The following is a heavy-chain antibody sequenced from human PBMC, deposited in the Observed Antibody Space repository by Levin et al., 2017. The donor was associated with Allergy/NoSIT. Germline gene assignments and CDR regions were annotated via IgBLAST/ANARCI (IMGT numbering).Heavy chain of an antibody. CDR2: IYPSGST. D-gene: IGHD2-15*01. CDR1: GGSISSAGSS. CDR3: ARDRRAAAIDV. Sequence: SETLSLTCAVSGGSISSAGSSWSWIRQPPGKGLEWIGFIYPSGSTYYTPSLRRRVTISADKSKNQFSLMVNSVTAAATAYYYSARDRRAAAIDVWGPGITVIVSS. V-gene: IGHV4-30-2*01. J-gene: IGHJ6*02.